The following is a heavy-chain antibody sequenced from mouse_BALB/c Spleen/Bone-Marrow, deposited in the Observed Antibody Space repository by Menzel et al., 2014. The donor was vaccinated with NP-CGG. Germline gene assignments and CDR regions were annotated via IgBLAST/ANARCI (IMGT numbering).Heavy chain of an antibody. CDR3: GRGNYGSSYAMDY. D-gene: IGHD1-1*01. CDR1: GYTFTDHI. CDR2: IYPVSGET. J-gene: IGHJ4*01. V-gene: IGHV1-11*01. Sequence: VQRVESGAELASPGASVTLSCKASGYTFTDHIMNWVKKRPGQGLEWIGRIYPVSGETNYNQKFMGKATFSVDRSSSTVYMVLNSLTSEDPAVYCCGRGNYGSSYAMDYWGQGTSVTVSS.